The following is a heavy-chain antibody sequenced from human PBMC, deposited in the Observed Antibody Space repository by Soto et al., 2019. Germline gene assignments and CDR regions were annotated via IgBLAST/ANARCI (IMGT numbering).Heavy chain of an antibody. J-gene: IGHJ3*02. CDR2: ISSSGSGI. Sequence: GGSLRLSCAASGCTFSDYYMSWIRQAPGKGLEWAAYISSSGSGIYYPDSVKGRFTISRDNAKNSLYLQMSSLRAEDTAVYFCARAYSDAFDIWGQGTMVTVSS. CDR3: ARAYSDAFDI. D-gene: IGHD2-15*01. V-gene: IGHV3-11*01. CDR1: GCTFSDYY.